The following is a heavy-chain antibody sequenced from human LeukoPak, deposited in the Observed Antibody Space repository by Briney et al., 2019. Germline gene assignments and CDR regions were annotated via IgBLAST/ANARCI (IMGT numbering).Heavy chain of an antibody. CDR1: GGTFSSYT. J-gene: IGHJ5*02. CDR3: ARGYCSSTSCYLYWFDP. D-gene: IGHD2-2*01. Sequence: ASVKVSCKASGGTFSSYTISWVRQAPGQGLEWMGRIIPILGIANYAQKFQGRVTITADKSTSTAYMELSSLRSEDTAVYCCARGYCSSTSCYLYWFDPWGQGTLVTVSS. CDR2: IIPILGIA. V-gene: IGHV1-69*02.